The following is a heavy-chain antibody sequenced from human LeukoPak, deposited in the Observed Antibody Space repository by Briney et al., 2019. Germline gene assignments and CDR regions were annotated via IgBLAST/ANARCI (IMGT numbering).Heavy chain of an antibody. Sequence: GRSLRLSCAASGFTFSSYAIHWVRQAPGKGLEWVSYISSSGSTIYYADSVKGRFTISRDNAKNSLYLQMNSLRAEDTAVYYCAELGITMIGGVWGKGTTVTISS. J-gene: IGHJ6*04. V-gene: IGHV3-48*03. CDR3: AELGITMIGGV. CDR1: GFTFSSYA. D-gene: IGHD3-10*02. CDR2: ISSSGSTI.